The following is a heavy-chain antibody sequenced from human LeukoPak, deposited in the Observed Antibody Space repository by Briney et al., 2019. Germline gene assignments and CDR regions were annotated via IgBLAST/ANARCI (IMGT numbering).Heavy chain of an antibody. J-gene: IGHJ4*02. CDR2: INPNSGGT. V-gene: IGHV1-2*02. D-gene: IGHD3-10*01. CDR3: ARSKYYYGSGSHHDY. CDR1: GYTFTGYY. Sequence: ASVKVSCKASGYTFTGYYMHWVRQAPGQGLEWMGWINPNSGGTNYAQKFQGRVTMTRDTSISTAYMELSRLRSDDTAVYYCARSKYYYGSGSHHDYWGQGTLVTVSP.